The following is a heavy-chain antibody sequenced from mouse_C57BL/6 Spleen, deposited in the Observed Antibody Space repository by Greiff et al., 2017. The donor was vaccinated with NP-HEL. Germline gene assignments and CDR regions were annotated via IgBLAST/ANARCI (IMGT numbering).Heavy chain of an antibody. CDR1: GYTFTSYW. CDR2: INPSNGGT. Sequence: VQLQQPGTELVKPGASVKLSCKASGYTFTSYWLHWVKQRPGQGLEWIGNINPSNGGTNYNEKFKSKATLTVDKSSSTAYMQLSSLTSEDSAVYFCARSGDYYGSSPWFAYWGQGILVMVSA. V-gene: IGHV1-53*01. D-gene: IGHD1-1*01. CDR3: ARSGDYYGSSPWFAY. J-gene: IGHJ3*01.